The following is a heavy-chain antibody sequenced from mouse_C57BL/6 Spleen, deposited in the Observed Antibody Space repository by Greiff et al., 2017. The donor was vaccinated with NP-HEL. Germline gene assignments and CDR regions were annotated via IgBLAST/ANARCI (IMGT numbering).Heavy chain of an antibody. V-gene: IGHV14-4*01. D-gene: IGHD2-3*01. Sequence: EVMLVESGAELVRPGASVKLSCTASGFNIKDDYMHWVKQRPEQGLEWIGWIDPENGDTEYASKVQGKATITADTSSNTAYLQLSSLTSEDTAVYYCTTRSDGYYWNYYAMDYWGQGTSVTVSS. J-gene: IGHJ4*01. CDR1: GFNIKDDY. CDR3: TTRSDGYYWNYYAMDY. CDR2: IDPENGDT.